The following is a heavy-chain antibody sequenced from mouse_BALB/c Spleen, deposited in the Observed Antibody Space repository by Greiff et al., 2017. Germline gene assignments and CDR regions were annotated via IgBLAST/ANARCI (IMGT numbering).Heavy chain of an antibody. CDR2: IDPENGDT. V-gene: IGHV14-4*02. CDR3: NAGRRDDY. J-gene: IGHJ2*01. CDR1: GFNIKDYY. Sequence: VQLQQSGAELVRSGASVKLSCTASGFNIKDYYMHWVKQRPEQGLEWIGWIDPENGDTEYAPKFQGKATMTADTSSNTAYLQLSSLTSEDTAVYYCNAGRRDDYGGQGTTLTVSS.